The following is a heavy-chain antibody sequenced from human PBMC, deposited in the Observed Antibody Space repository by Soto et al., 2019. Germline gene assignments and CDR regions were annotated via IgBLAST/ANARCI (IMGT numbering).Heavy chain of an antibody. CDR3: ARDHPHSYGVYYFDY. CDR2: IYSSGST. D-gene: IGHD5-18*01. J-gene: IGHJ4*02. V-gene: IGHV4-59*01. CDR1: GGSISNYY. Sequence: SETLSLTCTVSGGSISNYYWNWIRQSPGKGLEWIGYIYSSGSTHYNPSLQNRVTISIDTSKNQVSLNVNSVTAADTTVYYCARDHPHSYGVYYFDYWGQGTPVTVSS.